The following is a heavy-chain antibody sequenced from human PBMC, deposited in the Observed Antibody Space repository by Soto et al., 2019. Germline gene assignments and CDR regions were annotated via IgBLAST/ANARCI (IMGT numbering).Heavy chain of an antibody. V-gene: IGHV1-18*04. Sequence: GASVKVSCKASGYTFTDYFIHWVRQSPVQGLEWMGWIGAYNGKTKYAEKLQGRVTMTTDTSTSTAYMELRSLRSDDTAVYYCARDSPIAVAHTDYWGQATLVTVSS. CDR3: ARDSPIAVAHTDY. J-gene: IGHJ4*02. CDR1: GYTFTDYF. D-gene: IGHD6-19*01. CDR2: IGAYNGKT.